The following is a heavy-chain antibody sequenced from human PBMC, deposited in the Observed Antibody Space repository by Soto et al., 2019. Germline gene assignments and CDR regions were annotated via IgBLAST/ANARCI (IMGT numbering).Heavy chain of an antibody. V-gene: IGHV1-69*05. J-gene: IGHJ6*02. CDR2: IMPIFRTP. D-gene: IGHD5-12*01. CDR1: GGTFSNSA. Sequence: QVQLEQSGAEVKKPGSSVKVSCKASGGTFSNSAISWVRQVPGQGLEWMGGIMPIFRTPDYAQKFQGRVTXTXDXXTRTAYMELSGLRSDDTAVYYCARDKDRLQLGGNYYYILDVWGQGTTVTVSS. CDR3: ARDKDRLQLGGNYYYILDV.